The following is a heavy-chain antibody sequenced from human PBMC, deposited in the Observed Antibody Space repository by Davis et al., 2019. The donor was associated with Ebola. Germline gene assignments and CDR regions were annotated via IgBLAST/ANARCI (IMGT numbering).Heavy chain of an antibody. J-gene: IGHJ5*02. D-gene: IGHD1-26*01. CDR3: AKEEVGWFDP. Sequence: PSETLSLTCAVSGGSITIYYWTWIRQPAGKGLEWIGRIYSDGSTNYNPSLKSRVTMSVDTPKNQFSLKLTSLTAADTAIYYCAKEEVGWFDPWGQGTLVTVSS. CDR2: IYSDGST. CDR1: GGSITIYY. V-gene: IGHV4-4*07.